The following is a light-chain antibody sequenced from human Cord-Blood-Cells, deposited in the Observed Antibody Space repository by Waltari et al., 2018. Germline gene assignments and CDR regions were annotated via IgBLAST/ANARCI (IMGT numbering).Light chain of an antibody. CDR1: QSISSW. Sequence: DIQMTQSPSTLSASVGDRFTITCRASQSISSWLAWYQQKPGKAPKLLIYKASSLESGVPSRFGGSESGTEFTLTISSLQPDDFATYYCQQYNSLWTFGQGTKVEIK. J-gene: IGKJ1*01. V-gene: IGKV1-5*03. CDR2: KAS. CDR3: QQYNSLWT.